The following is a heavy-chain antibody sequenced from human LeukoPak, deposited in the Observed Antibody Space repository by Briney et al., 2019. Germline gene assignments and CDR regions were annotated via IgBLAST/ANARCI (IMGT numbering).Heavy chain of an antibody. J-gene: IGHJ4*02. CDR1: GYTLTELS. CDR2: FDPGDGET. V-gene: IGHV1-24*01. CDR3: ATRVVEVITTGPQTEADY. Sequence: GASVKVSCKVSGYTLTELSMHWVRQAPGKGLEWMGGFDPGDGETIYAQKFQGRVTMTEDTSTDTAYMELSSLRSEDTAVYYCATRVVEVITTGPQTEADYWGQGTLVTVSS. D-gene: IGHD3-22*01.